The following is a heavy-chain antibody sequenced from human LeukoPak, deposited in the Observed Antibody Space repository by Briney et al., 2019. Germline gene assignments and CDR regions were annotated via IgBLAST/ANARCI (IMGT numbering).Heavy chain of an antibody. Sequence: GASVKVSCKASGYTFTSYYMHWVRQAPGQGLEWMGIINPSGGSTSYAQKFQGRVTMTRDTSTSIVYMELSSLRSEDTAVYYCARDWRDYYFDYWGQGTLVTVSS. J-gene: IGHJ4*02. CDR3: ARDWRDYYFDY. V-gene: IGHV1-46*01. D-gene: IGHD3-3*01. CDR1: GYTFTSYY. CDR2: INPSGGST.